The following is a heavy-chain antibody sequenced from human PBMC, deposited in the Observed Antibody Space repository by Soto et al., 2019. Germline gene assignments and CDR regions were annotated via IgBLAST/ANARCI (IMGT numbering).Heavy chain of an antibody. CDR3: AKSARSSSWYSHYYGMDV. CDR2: ISYDGSNK. D-gene: IGHD6-13*01. Sequence: GGSLRLSCAASGFTFISYGMHWVRQAPGKGLEWVAVISYDGSNKYYADSVKGRFTISRDNSKNTLYLQMNSLRAEDTAVYYCAKSARSSSWYSHYYGMDVWGQGTTVTVS. J-gene: IGHJ6*02. CDR1: GFTFISYG. V-gene: IGHV3-30*18.